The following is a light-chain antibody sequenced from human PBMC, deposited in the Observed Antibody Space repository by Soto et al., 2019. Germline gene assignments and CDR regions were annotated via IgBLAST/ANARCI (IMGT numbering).Light chain of an antibody. CDR2: GAS. CDR3: QQYGSSPWT. J-gene: IGKJ1*01. CDR1: QSVNSNY. V-gene: IGKV3-20*01. Sequence: EIVLTQSPCTLSLSPVERATLSCSASQSVNSNYLAWYQQKPGQAPRLLIYGASSRATGIPDRFSGSGSGTDFTLTISRLEPEDFAVYYCQQYGSSPWTFGQGTKVDIK.